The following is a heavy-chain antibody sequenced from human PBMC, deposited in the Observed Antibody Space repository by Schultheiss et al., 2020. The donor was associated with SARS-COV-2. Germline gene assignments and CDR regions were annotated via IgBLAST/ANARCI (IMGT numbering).Heavy chain of an antibody. V-gene: IGHV3-7*01. Sequence: GGSLRLSCAASGFTFSSYWMSWVRQAPGKGLEWVANIKQDGSEKYYVDSVKGRFTISRDNAKNSLDMQMNSLRVEDTAVYYCARDGSGGWHFDLWGRGTLVTVSS. J-gene: IGHJ2*01. CDR2: IKQDGSEK. CDR3: ARDGSGGWHFDL. D-gene: IGHD6-25*01. CDR1: GFTFSSYW.